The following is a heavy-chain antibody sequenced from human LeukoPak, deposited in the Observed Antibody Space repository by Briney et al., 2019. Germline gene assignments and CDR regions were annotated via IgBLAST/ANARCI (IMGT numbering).Heavy chain of an antibody. V-gene: IGHV4-4*07. CDR1: GGSISSYY. CDR2: IYTSGST. Sequence: PSETLSLTCTVSGGSISSYYWSWIRQPAGTGLEWIGRIYTSGSTNYNPPLKSRVTMSVDTSKNQFSLKLSSVTAADTAVYYCAREGLAVALDYWGQGTLVTVSS. CDR3: AREGLAVALDY. D-gene: IGHD6-19*01. J-gene: IGHJ4*02.